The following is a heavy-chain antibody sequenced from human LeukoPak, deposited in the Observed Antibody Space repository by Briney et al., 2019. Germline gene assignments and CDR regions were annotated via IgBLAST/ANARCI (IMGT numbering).Heavy chain of an antibody. Sequence: SETLSLTCTVSGNSISSGDNYWSWIRQPAGKGLEWIGRIYTSGSTNYNPSLKSRVTISGDTSKNQFSLKVTSVTAADTAVYYCARVYNVDVWGKGTTVTVSS. D-gene: IGHD1-14*01. CDR2: IYTSGST. CDR3: ARVYNVDV. V-gene: IGHV4-61*02. J-gene: IGHJ6*04. CDR1: GNSISSGDNY.